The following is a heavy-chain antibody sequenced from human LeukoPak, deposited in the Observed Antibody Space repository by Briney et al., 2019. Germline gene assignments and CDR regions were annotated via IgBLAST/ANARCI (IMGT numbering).Heavy chain of an antibody. CDR2: LYSGGNT. Sequence: GSLRLSCAASGFTFSSNYMNWVRQAPGKGLEWVSILYSGGNTYYADSVKGRFTISRDNSKTTLYLQMNSLRAEDTAVYYCASRGYRDSYWFDPWGQGTPVTVSS. CDR3: ASRGYRDSYWFDP. CDR1: GFTFSSNY. J-gene: IGHJ5*02. D-gene: IGHD1-1*01. V-gene: IGHV3-66*01.